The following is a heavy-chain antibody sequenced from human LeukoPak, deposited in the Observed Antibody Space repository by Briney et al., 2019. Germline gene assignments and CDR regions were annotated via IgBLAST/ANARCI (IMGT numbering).Heavy chain of an antibody. CDR2: IYYSGST. V-gene: IGHV4-59*08. J-gene: IGHJ6*02. D-gene: IGHD2-21*02. CDR1: GGSISSYY. Sequence: SETLSLTCTVSGGSISSYYWSWIRQPPGKGLEWIGCIYYSGSTNYNPSLKSRVTISVDTSKNQFSLKLSSVTAADTAVYYCARLPDCGGDCYYYYGMDVWGQGTTVTVSS. CDR3: ARLPDCGGDCYYYYGMDV.